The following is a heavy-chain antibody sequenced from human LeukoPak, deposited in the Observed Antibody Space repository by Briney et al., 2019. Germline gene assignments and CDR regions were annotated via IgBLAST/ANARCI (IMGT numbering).Heavy chain of an antibody. V-gene: IGHV4-34*01. CDR3: ARGQSSYYDILTGYFQEENYFDY. J-gene: IGHJ4*02. CDR1: GGSFSGYY. CDR2: INHSGST. Sequence: SETLSLTCAVYGGSFSGYYWSWIRQPPGKGLEWIGEINHSGSTNYNPSLKSRVTISVDTSTNQFSLKLSSVTAADTAVYYCARGQSSYYDILTGYFQEENYFDYWGQGTLVTVSS. D-gene: IGHD3-9*01.